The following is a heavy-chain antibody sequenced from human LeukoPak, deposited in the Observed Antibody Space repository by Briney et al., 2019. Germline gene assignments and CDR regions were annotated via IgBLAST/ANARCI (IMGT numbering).Heavy chain of an antibody. V-gene: IGHV1-2*05. CDR1: GYTFTGYY. CDR2: INPNSGGT. D-gene: IGHD6-25*01. CDR3: ARSSSEKGGLFDY. J-gene: IGHJ4*02. Sequence: ASVKVSCKASGYTFTGYYMHWVRQAPGQGLEWMGRINPNSGGTNYAQKFQGRVTMTRDTSISTAYMELSRLRSDDTVVYYCARSSSEKGGLFDYWGQGTLVTVSS.